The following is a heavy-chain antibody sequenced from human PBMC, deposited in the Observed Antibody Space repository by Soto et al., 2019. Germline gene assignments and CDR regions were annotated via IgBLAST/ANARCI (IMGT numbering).Heavy chain of an antibody. CDR2: IWYDGSNK. CDR1: GFTFSSYG. Sequence: GGSLRLSCAASGFTFSSYGMHWVRQAPGKGLEWVAVIWYDGSNKYYADSVKGRFTISRDNSKNTLYLQMNSLRAEDTAVYYCAIDRETRDGPIDYWGQGTLVTVSS. J-gene: IGHJ4*02. CDR3: AIDRETRDGPIDY. D-gene: IGHD1-7*01. V-gene: IGHV3-33*01.